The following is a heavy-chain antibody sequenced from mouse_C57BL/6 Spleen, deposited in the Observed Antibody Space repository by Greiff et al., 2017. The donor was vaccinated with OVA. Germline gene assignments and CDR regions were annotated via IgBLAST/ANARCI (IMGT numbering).Heavy chain of an antibody. CDR3: ASLYYGNYNAMDY. J-gene: IGHJ4*01. V-gene: IGHV14-2*01. D-gene: IGHD2-1*01. CDR1: GFNIKDYY. CDR2: IDPEDGET. Sequence: VQLQQSGAELVKPGASVKLSCTASGFNIKDYYMHWVKQRTEQGLEWIGRIDPEDGETKYAPKFKGKATITADTSSNTTYLQLSSLTSKYTAVYYCASLYYGNYNAMDYWGQGTSVTVSS.